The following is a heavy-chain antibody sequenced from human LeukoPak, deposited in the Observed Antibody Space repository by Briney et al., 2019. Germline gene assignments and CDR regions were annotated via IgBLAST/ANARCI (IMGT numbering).Heavy chain of an antibody. D-gene: IGHD2-2*01. CDR1: GFTFSSYG. Sequence: PGGSLRLSCAASGFTFSSYGMHWVRQAPGKGLEWVAVIWYDGSNKYYADCVKGRFTISRDNSKNTLYLQMNSLRAEDTAVYYCAKGVKIVVVPAAIPDAFDIWGQGTMVTVSS. CDR3: AKGVKIVVVPAAIPDAFDI. CDR2: IWYDGSNK. V-gene: IGHV3-30*02. J-gene: IGHJ3*02.